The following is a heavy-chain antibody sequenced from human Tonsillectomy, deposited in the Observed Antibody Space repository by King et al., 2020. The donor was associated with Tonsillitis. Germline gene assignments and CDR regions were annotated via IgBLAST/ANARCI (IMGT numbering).Heavy chain of an antibody. D-gene: IGHD3-22*01. Sequence: VQLVESGGGLVQPGGSLRLSCAASGFTFSSYSMNWVRQAPGKGLEWVSYISSSSSTIYYADSVKGRFTISRDNAKNSLYLQMNSLRAEDTAVYYCARCPLDLYDSSAPAPYYFDYWGQGTLVTVSS. J-gene: IGHJ4*02. V-gene: IGHV3-48*01. CDR3: ARCPLDLYDSSAPAPYYFDY. CDR1: GFTFSSYS. CDR2: ISSSSSTI.